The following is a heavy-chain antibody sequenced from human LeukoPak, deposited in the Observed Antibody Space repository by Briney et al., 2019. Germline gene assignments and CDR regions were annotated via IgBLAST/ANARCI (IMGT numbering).Heavy chain of an antibody. V-gene: IGHV4-34*01. CDR3: ARPMTTVTTDDAFDI. CDR1: GGSFSGYY. CDR2: INHSGST. Sequence: SETLSLTCAVYGGSFSGYYWSWIRQPPGKGPEWIGEINHSGSTNYNPSLKSRVTISVDTSKNQFSLKLSSVTAADTAVYYCARPMTTVTTDDAFDIWGQGTMVTVSS. D-gene: IGHD4-17*01. J-gene: IGHJ3*02.